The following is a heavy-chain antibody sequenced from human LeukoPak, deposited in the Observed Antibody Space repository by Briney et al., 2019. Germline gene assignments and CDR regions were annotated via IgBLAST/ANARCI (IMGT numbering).Heavy chain of an antibody. Sequence: ASVKVSCKASGYTFTGYYMHWVRQAPGQGLEWMGWINPNSGGTNYAQKFQGRVTMTRDTSISTAYMELSRLRSDDTAVYYCARDRSRYSSSWYGGRYFDYWGQGTLATVSS. CDR1: GYTFTGYY. CDR3: ARDRSRYSSSWYGGRYFDY. V-gene: IGHV1-2*02. D-gene: IGHD6-13*01. CDR2: INPNSGGT. J-gene: IGHJ4*02.